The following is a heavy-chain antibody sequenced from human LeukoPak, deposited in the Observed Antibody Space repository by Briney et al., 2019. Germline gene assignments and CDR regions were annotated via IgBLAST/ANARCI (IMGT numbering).Heavy chain of an antibody. J-gene: IGHJ4*02. CDR3: ARDPGRYYDILTGPDY. CDR1: GFTFSSYW. CDR2: INSDGSST. Sequence: HGGSLRLSCVASGFTFSSYWMHWVRQAPGKGLVWVSRINSDGSSTSYADSVKGRFTISRDNAKSTLYLQMNSLRAEDTAVYYCARDPGRYYDILTGPDYWGQGTLVTVSS. V-gene: IGHV3-74*01. D-gene: IGHD3-9*01.